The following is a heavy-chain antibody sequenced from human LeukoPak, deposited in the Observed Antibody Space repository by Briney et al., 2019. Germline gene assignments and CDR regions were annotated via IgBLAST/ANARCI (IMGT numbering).Heavy chain of an antibody. CDR3: ARGSYGSGSYLVKDGDY. J-gene: IGHJ4*02. D-gene: IGHD3-10*01. CDR2: INPSGGST. V-gene: IGHV1-46*01. Sequence: GASVKVSCKASGYTFTSYDINWVRQATGQGLEWMGIINPSGGSTSYAQKFQGRVTMTRDTSTSTVYMELSSLRSEDTAVYYCARGSYGSGSYLVKDGDYWGQGTLVTVSS. CDR1: GYTFTSYD.